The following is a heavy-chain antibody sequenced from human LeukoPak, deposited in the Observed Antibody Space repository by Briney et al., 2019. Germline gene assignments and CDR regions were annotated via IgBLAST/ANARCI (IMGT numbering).Heavy chain of an antibody. CDR2: IYYSGST. D-gene: IGHD2-15*01. CDR3: ARRGVVLAATLSRSWYFDY. Sequence: SETLSLTCTVSGGSISSSSYYWGWIRQPPGKGLEWIGSIYYSGSTYYNPSLKSRVTISVDTSKNQFSLKLSSVTAADTAVHYCARRGVVLAATLSRSWYFDYWGQGTLVTVSS. CDR1: GGSISSSSYY. J-gene: IGHJ4*02. V-gene: IGHV4-39*01.